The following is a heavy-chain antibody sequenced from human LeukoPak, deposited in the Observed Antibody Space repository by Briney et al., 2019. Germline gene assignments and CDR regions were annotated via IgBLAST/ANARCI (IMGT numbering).Heavy chain of an antibody. CDR1: GYNSPSYW. V-gene: IGHV5-51*01. CDR2: IYPSDSDI. CDR3: ARPSMVRGVIVAFDI. Sequence: GESLKISCKGSGYNSPSYWIGWVRQMPGKGLECMGIIYPSDSDIRYSPSFQGQVTISADKSISTAYLQWSSLKASDTAMYYCARPSMVRGVIVAFDIWGQGTMVTVSS. D-gene: IGHD3-10*01. J-gene: IGHJ3*02.